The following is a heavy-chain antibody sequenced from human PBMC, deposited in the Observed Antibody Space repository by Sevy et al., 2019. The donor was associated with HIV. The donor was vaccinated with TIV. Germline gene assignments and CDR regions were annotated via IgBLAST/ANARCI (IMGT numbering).Heavy chain of an antibody. V-gene: IGHV3-30*04. CDR3: ARALYCSGGSCYSGPDY. J-gene: IGHJ4*02. CDR1: GFTFSSYA. D-gene: IGHD2-15*01. Sequence: GGSLRLSCAASGFTFSSYAMHWVRQAPGKGLEWVAVISYDGSNKYYADSVKGRFTISRDNSKNTLYLQMNSLKAEEKAVYYCARALYCSGGSCYSGPDYWGQGTLVTVSS. CDR2: ISYDGSNK.